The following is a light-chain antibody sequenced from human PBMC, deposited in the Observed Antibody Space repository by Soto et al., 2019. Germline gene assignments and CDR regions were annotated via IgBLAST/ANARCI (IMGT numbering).Light chain of an antibody. J-gene: IGKJ5*01. V-gene: IGKV3-15*01. Sequence: EIVMTQSPASLSLSPGETATLSCRASQRVGTNLACYQQKPGQAPSLLIYVASTRAAGIPARFSGSGSGTDFTLTISSLQPEDFAIYYCQQYYDWPITFGQGTRLEIK. CDR2: VAS. CDR3: QQYYDWPIT. CDR1: QRVGTN.